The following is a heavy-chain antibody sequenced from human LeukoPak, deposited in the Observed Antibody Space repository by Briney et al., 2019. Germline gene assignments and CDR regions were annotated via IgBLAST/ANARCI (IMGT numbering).Heavy chain of an antibody. D-gene: IGHD1-26*01. CDR1: GITFSGYW. J-gene: IGHJ4*02. CDR3: VRQLDGTLDY. CDR2: IKQDGGEK. V-gene: IGHV3-7*04. Sequence: PGGSLRLSCAASGITFSGYWMSWVRQAPGKGLEWVANIKQDGGEKYYVDSVEGRFTISRDNAKNSLDLQMNSLRAEDTAVYYCVRQLDGTLDYWGQGTLVTVSS.